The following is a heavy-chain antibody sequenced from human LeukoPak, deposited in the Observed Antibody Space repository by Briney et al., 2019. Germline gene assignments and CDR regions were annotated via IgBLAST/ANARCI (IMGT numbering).Heavy chain of an antibody. Sequence: SETLSLTCTVSGGSISSCYWSWIRQPAGKGLEWIGRIYTSGSTNYNPSLKSRVTMSVDTSKNQFSLKLSPVTAADTAVYYCAREDSSWYVTYAFDIWGQGTMVTVSS. V-gene: IGHV4-4*07. CDR2: IYTSGST. J-gene: IGHJ3*02. CDR3: AREDSSWYVTYAFDI. D-gene: IGHD6-13*01. CDR1: GGSISSCY.